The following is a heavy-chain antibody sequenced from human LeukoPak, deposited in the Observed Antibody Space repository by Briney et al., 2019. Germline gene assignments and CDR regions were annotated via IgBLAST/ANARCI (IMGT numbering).Heavy chain of an antibody. CDR3: TRVDYGGAPRRNY. CDR1: GFTFSSYA. D-gene: IGHD4-23*01. V-gene: IGHV3-49*04. CDR2: IRSKTYGGTI. Sequence: PGGSLRLSCAASGFTFSSYAMSWVRQAPGKGLEWISFIRSKTYGGTIQYAASVKGKFNISRDDSKSIAYLQMNSLKIEDTAVYYCTRVDYGGAPRRNYWGQGTLVTVSS. J-gene: IGHJ4*02.